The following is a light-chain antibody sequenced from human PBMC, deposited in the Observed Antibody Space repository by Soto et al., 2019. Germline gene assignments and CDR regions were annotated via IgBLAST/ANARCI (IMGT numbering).Light chain of an antibody. CDR1: QNIHSY. CDR3: QQSYTASWT. V-gene: IGKV1-39*01. CDR2: AGS. J-gene: IGKJ1*01. Sequence: DIQMTQSPSSLSASVGDRVTLTCRASQNIHSYLNWYQQRPGKPPNLVIYAGSTLQSGVPLRFSGSGSGTDFTLTISSLQPEDFATYYCQQSYTASWTFGQGTKVEIK.